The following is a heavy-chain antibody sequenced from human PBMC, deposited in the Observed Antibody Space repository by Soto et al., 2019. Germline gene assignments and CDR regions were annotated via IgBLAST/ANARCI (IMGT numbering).Heavy chain of an antibody. J-gene: IGHJ6*02. Sequence: QVQLVQSGAEVKKPGSSVKVSCKASGGTFSSYTISWVRQAPGQGLEWMGRIVPILGIPNYAQKFQGRVTITTDKSRRAAFMDMGSLRSEDTAMYYCAHLKGVVETASRYGMDVWGQGTTVTVSS. D-gene: IGHD2-21*02. CDR3: AHLKGVVETASRYGMDV. CDR1: GGTFSSYT. V-gene: IGHV1-69*02. CDR2: IVPILGIP.